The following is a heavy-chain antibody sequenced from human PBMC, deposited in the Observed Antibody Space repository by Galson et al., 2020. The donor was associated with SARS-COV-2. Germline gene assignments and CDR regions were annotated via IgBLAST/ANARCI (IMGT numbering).Heavy chain of an antibody. CDR3: AREDVDSKSSIFYYYGMDV. CDR1: GFSFSRYT. Sequence: GESLKISCAASGFSFSRYTMNWVRQAPGKGLEWVSSISSTTTYTYYADSVKGRFTISRDNAKNSLYLQMNSLRAEDTAVYYCAREDVDSKSSIFYYYGMDVWGQGTTVTVSS. J-gene: IGHJ6*02. CDR2: ISSTTTYT. V-gene: IGHV3-21*01. D-gene: IGHD6-6*01.